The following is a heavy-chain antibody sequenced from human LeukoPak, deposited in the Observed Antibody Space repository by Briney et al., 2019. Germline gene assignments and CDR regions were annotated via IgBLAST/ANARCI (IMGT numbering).Heavy chain of an antibody. CDR1: GGSISSSSYY. CDR2: INHSGST. CDR3: ARVRYYGSGSYYTDRAPTRSLQKALFDY. V-gene: IGHV4-39*07. J-gene: IGHJ4*02. Sequence: PSEALSLTCTVSGGSISSSSYYWGWIRQPPGKGLEWIGEINHSGSTNYNPSLKSRVTISVDTSKNQFSLKLSSVTAADTAVYYCARVRYYGSGSYYTDRAPTRSLQKALFDYWGQGTLVTVSS. D-gene: IGHD3-10*01.